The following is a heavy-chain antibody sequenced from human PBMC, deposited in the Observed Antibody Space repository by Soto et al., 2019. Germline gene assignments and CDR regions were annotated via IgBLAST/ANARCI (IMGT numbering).Heavy chain of an antibody. J-gene: IGHJ6*02. D-gene: IGHD6-19*01. V-gene: IGHV1-46*01. CDR1: GSAITRYY. Sequence: QVDLVQSGAEVKKPVASVTISCKASGSAITRYYIHWVRQAPGRGLEWKGIINPGGGSASYAQKFQERVPIEKDTSTGTVYMGLRSLRTEDTAVYYCARDTSGWSINGLDVWGQGTTVNVSS. CDR3: ARDTSGWSINGLDV. CDR2: INPGGGSA.